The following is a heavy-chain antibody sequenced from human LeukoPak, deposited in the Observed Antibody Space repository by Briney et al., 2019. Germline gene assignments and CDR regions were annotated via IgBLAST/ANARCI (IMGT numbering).Heavy chain of an antibody. D-gene: IGHD7-27*01. CDR2: INHSGNT. J-gene: IGHJ3*02. CDR3: ARHLTGDPYAFDI. Sequence: PSGTLCLTCAVYGGSFSGYYWNWVRQPPGKGLEWVGEINHSGNTNYNPSLNTRVTMSVDTSQSQFSLKLVSVTAADTAVYYCARHLTGDPYAFDIWGQGTMVTVSS. CDR1: GGSFSGYY. V-gene: IGHV4-34*01.